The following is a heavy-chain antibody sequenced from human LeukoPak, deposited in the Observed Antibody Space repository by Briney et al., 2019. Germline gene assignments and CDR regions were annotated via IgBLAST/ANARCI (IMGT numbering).Heavy chain of an antibody. Sequence: PGGSLRLSCAASGFTFSSYWMSWVRQAPGKGLEWVANIKQDGSEKYYVDSVKGRFTISRDNAKNSLYLQMNSLRAEDTAVYYCARDGEQQLVLYYFDYWGQGTLVTVSS. CDR1: GFTFSSYW. D-gene: IGHD6-13*01. V-gene: IGHV3-7*01. CDR3: ARDGEQQLVLYYFDY. J-gene: IGHJ4*02. CDR2: IKQDGSEK.